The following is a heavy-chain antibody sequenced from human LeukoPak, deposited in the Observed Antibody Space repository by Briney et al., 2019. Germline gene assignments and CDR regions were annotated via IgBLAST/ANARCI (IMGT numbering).Heavy chain of an antibody. Sequence: GASVKVSCKVSGYTLTELSMHWVRQAPGKGLEWMGGFDPEDGETIYAQKFQGRVTMTEDTSTDTAYMELSSLRSEDTAVYYCATDPIFRSIVGATSDYWGQGTLVTVSS. V-gene: IGHV1-24*01. D-gene: IGHD1-26*01. CDR2: FDPEDGET. J-gene: IGHJ4*02. CDR1: GYTLTELS. CDR3: ATDPIFRSIVGATSDY.